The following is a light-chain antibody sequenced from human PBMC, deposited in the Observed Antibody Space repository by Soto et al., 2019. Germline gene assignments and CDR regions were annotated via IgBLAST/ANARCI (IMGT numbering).Light chain of an antibody. CDR3: EACDDSLNGVV. V-gene: IGLV1-36*01. CDR2: YDD. CDR1: SSNIGNNA. J-gene: IGLJ2*01. Sequence: QSVLTQPPSVSEAPRQRVTISCSGSSSNIGNNAVNWYQQLPGKAPKLLIYYDDLLPSGVSDRLSGSKTGTSASLAISGLQSEDEADYYCEACDDSLNGVVLGGGTELNV.